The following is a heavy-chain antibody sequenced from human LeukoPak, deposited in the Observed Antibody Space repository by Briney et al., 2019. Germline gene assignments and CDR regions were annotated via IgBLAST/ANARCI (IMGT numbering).Heavy chain of an antibody. D-gene: IGHD6-6*01. CDR2: IKHSGST. J-gene: IGHJ5*02. V-gene: IGHV4-34*01. CDR3: ARVRTRWYSSSGWFDP. CDR1: GGSFSGYY. Sequence: SETLSLTCAVYGGSFSGYYWSWIRQPPGKGLEWIGEIKHSGSTNYNPSLKSRVTISVDTSKNQFSLKLSSVTAADTAVYYCARVRTRWYSSSGWFDPWGQGTLVTVSS.